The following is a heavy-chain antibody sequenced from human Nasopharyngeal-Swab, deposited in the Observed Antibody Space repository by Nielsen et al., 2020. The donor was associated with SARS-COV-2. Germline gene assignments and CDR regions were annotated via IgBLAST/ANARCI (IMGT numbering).Heavy chain of an antibody. J-gene: IGHJ3*02. Sequence: GESLKISCKGSGYSFTSHWIGWVRQMPGKGLEWMGIIYPGDSDTRYSPSFQGQVTISADKSISTAYLQWSSLKASDTAMYYCARHGTQGPYQAGAFDIWGQGTMVTVSS. CDR1: GYSFTSHW. CDR2: IYPGDSDT. CDR3: ARHGTQGPYQAGAFDI. V-gene: IGHV5-51*01. D-gene: IGHD1-26*01.